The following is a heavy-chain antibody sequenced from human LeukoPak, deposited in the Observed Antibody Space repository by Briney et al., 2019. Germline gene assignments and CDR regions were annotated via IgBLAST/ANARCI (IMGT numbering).Heavy chain of an antibody. D-gene: IGHD3-22*01. CDR3: ARAVEITMIVVVSHFDY. J-gene: IGHJ4*02. Sequence: PSETLSLTCTVSGGSISSGDYYWSWIRQPPGKGLEWIGYIYYSGSTYYNLSLKSRVTISVDTSKNQFSLKLSSVTAADTAVYYCARAVEITMIVVVSHFDYWGQGTLVTVSS. CDR2: IYYSGST. V-gene: IGHV4-30-4*01. CDR1: GGSISSGDYY.